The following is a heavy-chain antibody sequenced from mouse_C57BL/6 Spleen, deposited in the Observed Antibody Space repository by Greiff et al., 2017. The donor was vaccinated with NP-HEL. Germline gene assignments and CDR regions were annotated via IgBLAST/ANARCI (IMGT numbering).Heavy chain of an antibody. CDR3: ASRGGYYGNYGGFDY. D-gene: IGHD2-1*01. CDR1: GYTFTSYW. CDR2: IYPGSGST. Sequence: QVQLQQPGAELVKPGASVKMSCKASGYTFTSYWITWVKQRPGQGLEWIGDIYPGSGSTNYNEKFKGKATLTVDTSSSTAYMQLSSLTSEDSAVYYCASRGGYYGNYGGFDYWGQGTLVTVSA. V-gene: IGHV1-55*01. J-gene: IGHJ3*01.